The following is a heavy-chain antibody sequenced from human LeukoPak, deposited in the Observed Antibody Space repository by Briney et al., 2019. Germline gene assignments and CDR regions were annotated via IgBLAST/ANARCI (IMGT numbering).Heavy chain of an antibody. V-gene: IGHV4-34*01. CDR3: AGGNYYFDY. CDR1: GGSFSGYY. J-gene: IGHJ4*02. Sequence: SETLSLTCAVYGGSFSGYYWSWIRQPPGKGLEWIGEINHSGSTNYNPSLKSRVTISVDTSKNQFSLKLSSVTAADTAVYYCAGGNYYFDYWGQGTLVTVSS. CDR2: INHSGST.